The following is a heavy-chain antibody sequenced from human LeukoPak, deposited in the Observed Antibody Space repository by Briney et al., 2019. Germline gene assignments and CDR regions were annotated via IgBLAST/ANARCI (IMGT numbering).Heavy chain of an antibody. CDR2: ISYDGSNK. D-gene: IGHD6-19*01. J-gene: IGHJ6*02. Sequence: SLRLSCAASGFTFSSYGMHWVRQAPGKGLEWVAVISYDGSNKYYADSVKGRFTISRDNSKNTLYLQMNSLRAEDTAVYYCAKDGEQWLVTDGMDVWGQGTTVTVSS. V-gene: IGHV3-30*18. CDR3: AKDGEQWLVTDGMDV. CDR1: GFTFSSYG.